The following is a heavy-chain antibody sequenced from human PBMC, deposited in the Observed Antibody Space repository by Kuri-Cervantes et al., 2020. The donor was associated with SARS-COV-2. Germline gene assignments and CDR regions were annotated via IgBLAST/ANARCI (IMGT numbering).Heavy chain of an antibody. CDR3: AKGSANYYMDV. Sequence: GESLKISCAASGFTFSTYSMNWVRQAPGKGLEWVSYISSSSSTIYYADSVKGRFTISRDNSRNTVLLQMNILRAEDTATYYCAKGSANYYMDVWGTGTPVTVSS. J-gene: IGHJ6*03. CDR1: GFTFSTYS. CDR2: ISSSSSTI. V-gene: IGHV3-48*01.